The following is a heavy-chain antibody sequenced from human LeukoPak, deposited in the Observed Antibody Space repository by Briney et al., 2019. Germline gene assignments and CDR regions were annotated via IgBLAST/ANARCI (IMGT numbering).Heavy chain of an antibody. D-gene: IGHD2-2*01. J-gene: IGHJ3*02. CDR1: GGSISSYY. V-gene: IGHV4-59*12. CDR3: LCSSTSRGDAFDI. Sequence: PSETLSLTCTVSGGSISSYYWSWIRQPPGKGLEWIGYIYYSGSTNYNPSLKSRVTISVDTSKNQFSLKLSSVTAADTAVYYCLCSSTSRGDAFDIWGQGTTVTVSS. CDR2: IYYSGST.